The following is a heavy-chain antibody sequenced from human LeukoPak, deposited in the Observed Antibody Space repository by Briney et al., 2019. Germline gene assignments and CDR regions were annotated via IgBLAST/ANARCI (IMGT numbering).Heavy chain of an antibody. CDR1: GYAFDFYG. J-gene: IGHJ4*02. V-gene: IGHV1-18*01. Sequence: ASVKVSCKASGYAFDFYGLSWVRQAPGQGLEWLGWISVNNGNTHYAQKFQDRVTMTTDTSTSTAYMEVRSLRSDDTAIYYCQRITIFGVVIDFDYWGQGTLVTVSS. CDR3: QRITIFGVVIDFDY. D-gene: IGHD3-3*01. CDR2: ISVNNGNT.